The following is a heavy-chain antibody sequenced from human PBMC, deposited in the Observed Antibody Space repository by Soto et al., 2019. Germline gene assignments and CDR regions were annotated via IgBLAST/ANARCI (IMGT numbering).Heavy chain of an antibody. CDR1: GGSISSGDYY. V-gene: IGHV4-30-4*01. CDR2: IYYSGST. J-gene: IGHJ6*02. D-gene: IGHD3-9*01. Sequence: SETLSLTCTASGGSISSGDYYWSWIRQPPGKGLEWIGYIYYSGSTYYNPSLKSRVTISVDTSKNQFSLKLSSVTAADTAVYYCARDKSNEYYDILTGYYRLTTYGMDVWGQGTTDTVSS. CDR3: ARDKSNEYYDILTGYYRLTTYGMDV.